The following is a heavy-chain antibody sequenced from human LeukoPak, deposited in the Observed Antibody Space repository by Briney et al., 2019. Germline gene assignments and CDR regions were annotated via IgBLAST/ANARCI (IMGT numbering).Heavy chain of an antibody. V-gene: IGHV1-18*01. CDR1: GYTFTSYG. J-gene: IGHJ2*01. D-gene: IGHD4-17*01. Sequence: ASVKVSCKASGYTFTSYGISWVRQAPGQGLEWMGWISAYNGNTNYAQKLQGRVTMTTDTSTSTAYMKLRSLRSDDTAVYYCARVWKDGDYIWCFDLWGRGTLVTVSS. CDR3: ARVWKDGDYIWCFDL. CDR2: ISAYNGNT.